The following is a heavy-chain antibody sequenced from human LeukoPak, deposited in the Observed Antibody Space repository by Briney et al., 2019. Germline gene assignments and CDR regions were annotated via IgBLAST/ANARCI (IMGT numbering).Heavy chain of an antibody. CDR2: IIPIFGTA. D-gene: IGHD2-21*02. CDR3: ASSVVTAIYYYYMDV. J-gene: IGHJ6*03. V-gene: IGHV1-69*06. CDR1: GGTFSSYA. Sequence: SVKVSCKASGGTFSSYAISWVRQAPGQGLEWMGGIIPIFGTANYAQKFQGRVTITADKSTSTAYMELSSLRSEDTAVYYCASSVVTAIYYYYMDVWGKGTTVTVSS.